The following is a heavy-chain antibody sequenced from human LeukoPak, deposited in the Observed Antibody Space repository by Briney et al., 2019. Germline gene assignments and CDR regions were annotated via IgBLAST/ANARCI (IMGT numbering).Heavy chain of an antibody. V-gene: IGHV4-4*02. CDR1: GGSINSGNW. Sequence: PSGTLSLTCAVSGGSINSGNWWSWVRQPPGKGLEWIGQIYFSGSTNYNPSLKSRVTISVDRSKNQFSLKLRSVIAADTAVYYCARVGWELLGPFDHWGQGTLVTVSS. CDR3: ARVGWELLGPFDH. CDR2: IYFSGST. J-gene: IGHJ4*02. D-gene: IGHD1-26*01.